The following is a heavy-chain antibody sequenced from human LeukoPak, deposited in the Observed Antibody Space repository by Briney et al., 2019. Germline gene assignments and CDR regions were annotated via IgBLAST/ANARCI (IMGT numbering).Heavy chain of an antibody. CDR3: ARPVEYTSSPIDY. J-gene: IGHJ4*02. CDR1: GGSISSGGYY. CDR2: IFHSGST. Sequence: SETLSLTCTVSGGSISSGGYYWSWIRQPPGKGLEWIGYIFHSGSTYYNPSLKSRVTISIDRSKNQFSLNLISVTAADTAVYCCARPVEYTSSPIDYWGQGTLVTVSS. D-gene: IGHD6-6*01. V-gene: IGHV4-30-2*01.